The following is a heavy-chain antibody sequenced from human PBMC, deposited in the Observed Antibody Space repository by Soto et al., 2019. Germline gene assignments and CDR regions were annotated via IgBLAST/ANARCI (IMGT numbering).Heavy chain of an antibody. CDR3: AKDPDARGVVPRWFDP. V-gene: IGHV1-8*01. D-gene: IGHD2-2*01. Sequence: ASVKVSCKASGYTFTSYDINWVRQATGQGLEWMGWMNPNSGNTGYAQKFQGRVTMTRNTSISTAYMELSSLRSEDTAVYYCAKDPDARGVVPRWFDPWGQGTLVTVSS. CDR1: GYTFTSYD. J-gene: IGHJ5*02. CDR2: MNPNSGNT.